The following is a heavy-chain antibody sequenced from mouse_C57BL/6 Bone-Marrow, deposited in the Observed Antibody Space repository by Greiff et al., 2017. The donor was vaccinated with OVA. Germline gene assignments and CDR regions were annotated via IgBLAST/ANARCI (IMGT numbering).Heavy chain of an antibody. CDR2: IWTGGGT. J-gene: IGHJ3*01. V-gene: IGHV2-9-1*01. CDR1: GFSLTSYA. D-gene: IGHD1-1*01. CDR3: ARSPHYYGSSSAWFAY. Sequence: QVQLQQSGPGLVAPSQSLSITCTVSGFSLTSYAISWVRQPPGKGLEWLGVIWTGGGTNYNSALKSRLSISKDNSKSQVFLKMNSLQTDDTARYYCARSPHYYGSSSAWFAYWGQGTLVTVSA.